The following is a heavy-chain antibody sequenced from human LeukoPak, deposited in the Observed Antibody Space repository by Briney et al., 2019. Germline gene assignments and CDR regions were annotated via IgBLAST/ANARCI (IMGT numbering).Heavy chain of an antibody. Sequence: ASVKVSCKASGYTFTGYYIHWVRQAPGQGLELMGWINPNSGGTNYAQKFQGRVTMTRDTSINTAYMELSRLRSDDTAVYYCARPRLDTSGSPYFDYWGQGTLVTVSS. D-gene: IGHD3-10*01. J-gene: IGHJ4*02. V-gene: IGHV1-2*02. CDR2: INPNSGGT. CDR3: ARPRLDTSGSPYFDY. CDR1: GYTFTGYY.